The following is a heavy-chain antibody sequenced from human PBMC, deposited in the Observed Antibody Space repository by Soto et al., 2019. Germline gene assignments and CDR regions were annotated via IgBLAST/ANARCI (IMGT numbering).Heavy chain of an antibody. CDR2: IKQDGSEK. CDR3: ARGGTSMIVVGAYDD. Sequence: EVQLVESGGGLVQPGGSLRLSCAASEFAFSNYWMSWIRQAPGKGLEWVATIKQDGSEKYYVDSVKGRFTISRDKAKNSLYLQMNSLRAEDTAVYHCARGGTSMIVVGAYDDWGQGALVTVSS. CDR1: EFAFSNYW. D-gene: IGHD3-22*01. J-gene: IGHJ4*02. V-gene: IGHV3-7*01.